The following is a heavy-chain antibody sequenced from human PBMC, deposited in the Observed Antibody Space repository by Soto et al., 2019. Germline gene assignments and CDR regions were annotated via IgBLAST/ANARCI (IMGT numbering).Heavy chain of an antibody. CDR2: ISWDDDK. Sequence: QITLKESGPTLVKPTQTLTLICTFSGFSLYSRGVGVGWIRQPPGKALEWLALISWDDDKRYSSSLKNRLTITNNTSKNQVVLTMTNMDPVDTATDYGAHCSTGFSSYPDYWGQGTQVTVSS. D-gene: IGHD6-19*01. J-gene: IGHJ4*02. V-gene: IGHV2-5*02. CDR1: GFSLYSRGVG. CDR3: AHCSTGFSSYPDY.